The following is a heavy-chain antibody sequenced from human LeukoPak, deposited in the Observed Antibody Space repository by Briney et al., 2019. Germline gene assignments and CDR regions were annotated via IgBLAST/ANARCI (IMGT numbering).Heavy chain of an antibody. CDR1: GYTLTELS. J-gene: IGHJ4*02. CDR3: ATAGVYCTNGVCQYYFDY. CDR2: FDPEDGET. D-gene: IGHD2-8*01. Sequence: ASVKVSCKVSGYTLTELSMHWVRQAPGKGLEWMGGFDPEDGETIYAQKFQGRVTMTEDTSTDTAYMELSSLRSEDTAVYCCATAGVYCTNGVCQYYFDYWGQGTLVTVSS. V-gene: IGHV1-24*01.